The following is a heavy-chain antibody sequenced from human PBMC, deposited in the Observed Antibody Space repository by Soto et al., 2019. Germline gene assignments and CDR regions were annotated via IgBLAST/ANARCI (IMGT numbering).Heavy chain of an antibody. CDR1: GYTFTSYG. J-gene: IGHJ3*02. CDR2: ISAYNGNT. D-gene: IGHD3-22*01. V-gene: IGHV1-18*04. CDR3: ASPNYYDSSGRGAFDI. Sequence: SVKVSCKASGYTFTSYGISWVRQAPGQGLEWMGWISAYNGNTNYAQKLQGRVTVTTDTSTSTAYMELRSLRSDDTAVYYCASPNYYDSSGRGAFDIWGQGTMVTVSS.